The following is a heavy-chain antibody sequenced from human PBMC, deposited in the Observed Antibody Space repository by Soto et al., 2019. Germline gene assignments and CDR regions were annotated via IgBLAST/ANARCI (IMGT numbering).Heavy chain of an antibody. V-gene: IGHV3-30*18. CDR1: GFTFSSYG. CDR2: ISYDEINK. D-gene: IGHD1-1*01. Sequence: QVQLVESGGGVVQPGRSLRLSCAASGFTFSSYGMHWVRQAPGKVLEWVAIISYDEINKYYADSVKGRFTISRDNSKNPLYLQMNSLRAEDTAVYYCAKSVYNWNDGFFDYWGQGTLVTVSS. J-gene: IGHJ4*02. CDR3: AKSVYNWNDGFFDY.